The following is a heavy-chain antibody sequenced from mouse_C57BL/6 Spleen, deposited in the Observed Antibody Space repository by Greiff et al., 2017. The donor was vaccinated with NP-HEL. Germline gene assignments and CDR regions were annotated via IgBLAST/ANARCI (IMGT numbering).Heavy chain of an antibody. CDR2: IDPSDSYT. Sequence: QVQLQQPGAELVRPGTSVKLSCKASGYTFTSYWMHWVKQRPGQGLEWIGVIDPSDSYTNYNQKFKGKATLTVDTSSSTAYMQLSSLASEDSAVYYCARYVEARGFDDWGKGTTLTVSS. CDR3: ARYVEARGFDD. V-gene: IGHV1-59*01. J-gene: IGHJ2*01. D-gene: IGHD1-1*01. CDR1: GYTFTSYW.